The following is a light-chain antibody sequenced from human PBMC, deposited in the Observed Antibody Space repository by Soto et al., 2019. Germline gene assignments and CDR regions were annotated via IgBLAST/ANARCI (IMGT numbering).Light chain of an antibody. J-gene: IGLJ1*01. CDR1: TSDVGGYNY. CDR2: EVS. V-gene: IGLV2-14*01. CDR3: RSYTSSSTRV. Sequence: TQPASVSGSPGQSIPISCTGTTSDVGGYNYVSWYQQHPGKAPKLMIYEVSNRPSGVSNRFSGSKSGNTASLTISGLRAEDEADYYCRSYTSSSTRVFGTGTKVTVL.